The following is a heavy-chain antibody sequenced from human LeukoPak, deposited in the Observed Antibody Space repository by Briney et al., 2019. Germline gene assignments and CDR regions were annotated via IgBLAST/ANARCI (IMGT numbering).Heavy chain of an antibody. Sequence: GGSLRLSCAASGFSFRDYGMHWVRQAPGKGLEWVAIIWYDGSNKYYTESVKGRFTISRDNSKNTLYLQMNSLRAEDTAVYYCAKDRGSSSWYVVDYYGMDVWGQGTTVTVSS. J-gene: IGHJ6*02. D-gene: IGHD6-13*01. CDR2: IWYDGSNK. V-gene: IGHV3-30*02. CDR3: AKDRGSSSWYVVDYYGMDV. CDR1: GFSFRDYG.